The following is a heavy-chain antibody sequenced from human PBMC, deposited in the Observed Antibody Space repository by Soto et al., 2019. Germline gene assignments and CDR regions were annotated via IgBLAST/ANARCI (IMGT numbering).Heavy chain of an antibody. V-gene: IGHV3-23*01. Sequence: LRLSCAASGFTFSSYAMSWVRQAPGKGLEWVSAISGSGGSTYYADSVKGRFTISRDNSKNTLYLQMNSLRAEDTAVYYCARERTGDPTFFDYWGQGTLVTVSS. J-gene: IGHJ4*02. CDR3: ARERTGDPTFFDY. CDR2: ISGSGGST. D-gene: IGHD1-1*01. CDR1: GFTFSSYA.